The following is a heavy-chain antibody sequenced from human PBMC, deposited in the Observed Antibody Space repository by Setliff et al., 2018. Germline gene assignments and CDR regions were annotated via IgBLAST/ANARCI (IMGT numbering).Heavy chain of an antibody. CDR3: ARMSGFLYMDV. D-gene: IGHD3-3*01. J-gene: IGHJ6*03. CDR1: GDSISTYY. V-gene: IGHV4-4*07. Sequence: PSETLSLTCTVSGDSISTYYWSWIRRPAGKGLEWIGRVFVDGSTNYNPSLKSRVTISLDTSKNQFSLNLTSVTAADTAVYYCARMSGFLYMDVWGKGTTVTVSS. CDR2: VFVDGST.